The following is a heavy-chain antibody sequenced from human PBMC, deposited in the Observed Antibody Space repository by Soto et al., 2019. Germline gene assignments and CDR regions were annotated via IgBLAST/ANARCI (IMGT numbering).Heavy chain of an antibody. D-gene: IGHD2-15*01. CDR2: IYSTGNS. V-gene: IGHV4-39*01. CDR3: ARLPRGYVNYVDS. J-gene: IGHJ4*02. CDR1: GGSISSSSYY. Sequence: QLQLQESGPGQVRPSETLSLTCTVSGGSISSSSYYWGWIRQPPGKGLEWIGSIYSTGNSYYKPSLKSRVTISVDTSKNEFCLKLIPVTAADRAVYYCARLPRGYVNYVDSWGQGILVTVSS.